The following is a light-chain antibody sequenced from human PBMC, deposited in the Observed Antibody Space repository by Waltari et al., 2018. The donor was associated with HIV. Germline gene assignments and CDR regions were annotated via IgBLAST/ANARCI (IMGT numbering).Light chain of an antibody. Sequence: QSALTQPASVSGSPGQSITISCTGTSSDVGGYNYVSWYQHHPGQAPKLMISEVSNRPSGVSHRCSGSKSGNTASLTISGLQAEDEADYYCSSYSSSSTLYVVFGGGTKLTVL. V-gene: IGLV2-14*01. CDR2: EVS. CDR3: SSYSSSSTLYVV. J-gene: IGLJ2*01. CDR1: SSDVGGYNY.